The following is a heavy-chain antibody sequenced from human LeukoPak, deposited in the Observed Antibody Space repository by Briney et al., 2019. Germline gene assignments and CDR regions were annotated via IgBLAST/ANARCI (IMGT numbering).Heavy chain of an antibody. CDR1: GFTLSSDW. J-gene: IGHJ4*02. CDR2: ISRESDGSGT. V-gene: IGHV3-74*01. Sequence: GGSLRLSCAGSGFTLSSDWVHWVRQPGKGLVWVARISRESDGSGTNYADSVKGRFSISRDRATNTVHLQMNSLRAEDTAVYYCAKDTVASSFDHWGQGTLVTVSS. D-gene: IGHD5-12*01. CDR3: AKDTVASSFDH.